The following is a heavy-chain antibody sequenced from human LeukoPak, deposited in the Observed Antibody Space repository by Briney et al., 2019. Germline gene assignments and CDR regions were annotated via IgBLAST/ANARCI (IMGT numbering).Heavy chain of an antibody. D-gene: IGHD5-12*01. CDR1: RFNFNNYA. J-gene: IGHJ4*02. Sequence: GGSLRLSCEASRFNFNNYAMSWVRQAPGKGLEWVSSISSGGGNTYYADPVKGRFTISRDNSKNTLYLQMNSLRAEDTAVYCCAMFDGGYGTPFDYWGQGTLVTVSS. V-gene: IGHV3-23*01. CDR2: ISSGGGNT. CDR3: AMFDGGYGTPFDY.